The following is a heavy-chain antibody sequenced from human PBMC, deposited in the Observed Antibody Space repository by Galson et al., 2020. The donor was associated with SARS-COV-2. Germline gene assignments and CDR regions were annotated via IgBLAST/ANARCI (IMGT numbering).Heavy chain of an antibody. CDR1: GGSFSGYY. V-gene: IGHV4-34*01. D-gene: IGHD6-13*01. CDR3: ARGSIAAAGTSIGTYYYYGMDV. J-gene: IGHJ6*02. CDR2: INHSGST. Sequence: SETLSLTCAVYGGSFSGYYWSWIRQPPGKGLEWIGEINHSGSTNYNPSLKSRVTISVDTSKNQFSLKLSSETAADTAVYYCARGSIAAAGTSIGTYYYYGMDVWGQGTTVTVSS.